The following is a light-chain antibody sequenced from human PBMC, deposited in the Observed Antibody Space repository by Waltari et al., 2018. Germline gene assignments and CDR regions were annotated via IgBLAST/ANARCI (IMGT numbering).Light chain of an antibody. Sequence: QLVLTQSPSASASLGASVKLTSTLSSGHSSHVIASLQQQPEKGPRFLMKVNSDGTHSKGDEIPDRFSGSSSGAERYLTISSLQSEDEADYYCQTGGHGTWVFGGGTKLTVL. CDR3: QTGGHGTWV. CDR1: SGHSSHV. CDR2: VNSDGTH. V-gene: IGLV4-69*01. J-gene: IGLJ3*02.